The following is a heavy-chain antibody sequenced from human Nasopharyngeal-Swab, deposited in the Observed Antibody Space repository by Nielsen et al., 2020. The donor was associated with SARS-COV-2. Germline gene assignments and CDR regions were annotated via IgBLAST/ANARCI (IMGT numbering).Heavy chain of an antibody. D-gene: IGHD3-10*01. CDR3: ARDMVRGVWGY. Sequence: GESLKISCAASGSTFSSYSMNWVRQAPGKGLEWVSSISSSSSYIYYADSVKGRFTISRDNAKNSLYLQMNSLRAEDTDVYYCARDMVRGVWGYWGQGTLVTVS. CDR1: GSTFSSYS. J-gene: IGHJ4*02. CDR2: ISSSSSYI. V-gene: IGHV3-21*01.